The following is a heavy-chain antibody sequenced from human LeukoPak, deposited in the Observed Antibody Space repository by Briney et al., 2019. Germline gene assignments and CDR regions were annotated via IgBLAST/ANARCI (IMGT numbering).Heavy chain of an antibody. CDR1: GFTFSSYA. V-gene: IGHV3-30*04. J-gene: IGHJ4*02. CDR3: ARDGNPFNGYSYFDY. D-gene: IGHD5-18*01. Sequence: GGSLRLSCAASGFTFSSYAMRWVRQAPGKGLEWVAVISYDGSNKYYADSVKGRFTISRDNSKNTLYLQMNSLRAEDTAVYYCARDGNPFNGYSYFDYWGQGTLVTVSS. CDR2: ISYDGSNK.